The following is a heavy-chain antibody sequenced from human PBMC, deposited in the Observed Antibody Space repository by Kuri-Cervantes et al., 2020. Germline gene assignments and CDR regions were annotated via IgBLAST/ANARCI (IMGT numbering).Heavy chain of an antibody. Sequence: GESLKISCAASGFTFSNYAIHWVRQAPGKGLDWVAVISRDGTEKYYADSVRGRFTVSRDNARNSLFLQMNSLRDEDTAVYYCAHTGERDFDYWGQGTLVTVSS. CDR2: ISRDGTEK. J-gene: IGHJ4*02. CDR3: AHTGERDFDY. D-gene: IGHD7-27*01. V-gene: IGHV3-30-3*01. CDR1: GFTFSNYA.